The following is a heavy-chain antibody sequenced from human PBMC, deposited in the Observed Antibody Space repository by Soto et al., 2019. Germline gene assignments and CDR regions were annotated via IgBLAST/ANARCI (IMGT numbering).Heavy chain of an antibody. CDR3: AIVAYCSGGSCYPHLSVGFDP. CDR2: IYHSGST. CDR1: GGSISSGGYS. J-gene: IGHJ5*02. Sequence: QLQLQESGSGLVKPSQTLSLTCAVSGGSISSGGYSWSWIRQPPGKGLEWIGYIYHSGSTYYNPSRKSRSPISVDRSASQFARKRRSVPAADPAVHYCAIVAYCSGGSCYPHLSVGFDPWGQGTLVTVSS. D-gene: IGHD2-15*01. V-gene: IGHV4-30-2*01.